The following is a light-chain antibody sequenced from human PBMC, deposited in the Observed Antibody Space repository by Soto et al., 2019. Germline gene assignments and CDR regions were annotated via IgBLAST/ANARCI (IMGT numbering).Light chain of an antibody. J-gene: IGKJ5*01. CDR2: DVS. V-gene: IGKV1-33*01. CDR1: HDISNY. Sequence: DIPMTQSPSSLSVSLGDRVTVTCQSSHDISNYLNWYQQKPGKAPKLLIYDVSKSETGVPSRSSGSASGTYSTSTISRLHPEYIATYFCQQYDDRPITFGQGTRLEIK. CDR3: QQYDDRPIT.